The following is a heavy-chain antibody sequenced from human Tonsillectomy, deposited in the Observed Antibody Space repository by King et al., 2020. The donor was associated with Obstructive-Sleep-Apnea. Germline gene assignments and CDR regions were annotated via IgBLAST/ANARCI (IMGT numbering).Heavy chain of an antibody. J-gene: IGHJ5*02. CDR1: GFTFNTYA. D-gene: IGHD6-19*01. V-gene: IGHV3-30*04. CDR2: ISFDGSDK. Sequence: VQLVQSGGGVVQPGRSLRLSCAASGFTFNTYAMHWVRQAPGKGLEWVALISFDGSDKYYADSVKGRFSISRDNSKNTLYLQMNSLRVEDTAVYYCAKSSNGWMRVHWFDPWDQGTLVSVSS. CDR3: AKSSNGWMRVHWFDP.